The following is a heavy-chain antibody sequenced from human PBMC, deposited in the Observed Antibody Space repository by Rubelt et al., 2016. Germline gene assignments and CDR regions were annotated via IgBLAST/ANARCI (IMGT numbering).Heavy chain of an antibody. CDR3: ARGKEGLGVTMMDY. CDR1: GGSFSGYY. CDR2: INHSGST. D-gene: IGHD3-22*01. Sequence: QVQPQQWGAGLLKPSETLSLTCAVYGGSFSGYYWSWIRQPPGKGLEWIGEINHSGSTNYNPSLKSRVTISVDTSKNQFSLKLSSVTAADTAVYYCARGKEGLGVTMMDYWGQGTRVTVSS. V-gene: IGHV4-34*01. J-gene: IGHJ4*02.